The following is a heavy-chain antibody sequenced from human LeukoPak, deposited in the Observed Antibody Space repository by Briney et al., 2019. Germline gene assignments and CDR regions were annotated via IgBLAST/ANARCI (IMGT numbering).Heavy chain of an antibody. CDR2: INHSGST. J-gene: IGHJ6*03. CDR3: AREPNYGSGIFYYYYYMDV. V-gene: IGHV4-34*01. CDR1: GGSFSGYY. D-gene: IGHD3-10*01. Sequence: PSETLSLTCAVYGGSFSGYYWIWIRQPPGKGLEWVGEINHSGSTNYNPSLKSRVTISVDTSKNQFSLKLSSVTAADTAVYYCAREPNYGSGIFYYYYYMDVWGKGTTVTVSS.